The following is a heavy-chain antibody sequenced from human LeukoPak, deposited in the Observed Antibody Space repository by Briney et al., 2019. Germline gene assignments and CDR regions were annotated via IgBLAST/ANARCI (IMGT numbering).Heavy chain of an antibody. D-gene: IGHD2-15*01. CDR3: ARDGSCSGGSCAMDGWFDP. Sequence: ASVKVSCKASGGTFSSYAISWVRQAPGQGLEWMGRIIPILGIANYAQKFQGRVTMTTDASTSTAYMELRSLTSDDTAVYYCARDGSCSGGSCAMDGWFDPWGQGTLVTVSS. CDR2: IIPILGIA. V-gene: IGHV1-69*04. J-gene: IGHJ5*02. CDR1: GGTFSSYA.